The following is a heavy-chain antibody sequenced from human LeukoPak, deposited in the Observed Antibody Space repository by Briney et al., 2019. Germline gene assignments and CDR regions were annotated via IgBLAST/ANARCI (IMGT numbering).Heavy chain of an antibody. CDR2: ISYDESDK. Sequence: GGSLRLSCAASGFTFSNYGMHWVRQAPGKGLEWVAVISYDESDKYYAGSVKGRFTISRDNSKNTLYLQMNSLRPEDTAVYYCAKGVVAATNAAYYGMDVWGQGTTVTLSS. V-gene: IGHV3-30*18. J-gene: IGHJ6*02. CDR1: GFTFSNYG. D-gene: IGHD2-15*01. CDR3: AKGVVAATNAAYYGMDV.